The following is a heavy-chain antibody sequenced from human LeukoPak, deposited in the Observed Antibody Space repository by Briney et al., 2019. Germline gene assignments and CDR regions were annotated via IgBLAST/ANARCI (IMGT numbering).Heavy chain of an antibody. CDR2: ISAYNGNT. D-gene: IGHD3-10*01. CDR3: ARDMVRGVITPSDAFDI. Sequence: GASVKVSCKASGYTFTSYGISWVRQAPGQGLEWMGWISAYNGNTNYAQKLQGRVTMTTDTSTSTAYMELRSLRSDDTAVYYRARDMVRGVITPSDAFDIWGQGTMVTVSS. J-gene: IGHJ3*02. V-gene: IGHV1-18*01. CDR1: GYTFTSYG.